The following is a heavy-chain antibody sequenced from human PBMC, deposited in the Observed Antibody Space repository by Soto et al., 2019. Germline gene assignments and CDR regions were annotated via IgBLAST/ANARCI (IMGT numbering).Heavy chain of an antibody. Sequence: QVKLVQSGAEVKKPGASVMVSCQASGYSFNNYLISWVRQAPGQGPEWVGWISADNGNTNYGQKFLGRVTMTTDTSTSTAYMDLRSLRSDDTAVYYCARVYYDSSGCYHEDHWGQGTLVTVSS. CDR3: ARVYYDSSGCYHEDH. CDR1: GYSFNNYL. D-gene: IGHD3-22*01. CDR2: ISADNGNT. V-gene: IGHV1-18*01. J-gene: IGHJ1*01.